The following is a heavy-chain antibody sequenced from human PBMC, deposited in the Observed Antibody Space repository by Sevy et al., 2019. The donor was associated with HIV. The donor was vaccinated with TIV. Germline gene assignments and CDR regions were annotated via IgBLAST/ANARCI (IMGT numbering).Heavy chain of an antibody. V-gene: IGHV3-30-3*01. D-gene: IGHD5-18*01. Sequence: QLGGSLRLSCAASGFTFSSYAMHWVRQAPGKGLEWVAVISYDGSNKYYADSVKGRFTISRDNSKNTLYLQMNSLRAEETAVYYCAREDEDTAMDPYYYYGMDVWGQGTTVTVSS. CDR1: GFTFSSYA. CDR3: AREDEDTAMDPYYYYGMDV. J-gene: IGHJ6*02. CDR2: ISYDGSNK.